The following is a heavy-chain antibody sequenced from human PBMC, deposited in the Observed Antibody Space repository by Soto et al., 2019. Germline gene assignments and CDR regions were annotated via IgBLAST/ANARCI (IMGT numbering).Heavy chain of an antibody. CDR1: GFTFSSYA. V-gene: IGHV3-23*01. J-gene: IGHJ4*02. Sequence: GGSLRLSCAASGFTFSSYAMSWVRQAPGKGLEWVSAISGSGGSTYYADSVKGRFTISRDNSKNTLYLQMNSLRAEDTAVYYCAKGVRDYYDSSGYGIGYWGQGTLITVSS. D-gene: IGHD3-22*01. CDR2: ISGSGGST. CDR3: AKGVRDYYDSSGYGIGY.